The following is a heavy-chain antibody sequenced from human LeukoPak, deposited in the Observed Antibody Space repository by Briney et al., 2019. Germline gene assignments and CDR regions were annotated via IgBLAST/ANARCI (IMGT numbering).Heavy chain of an antibody. V-gene: IGHV3-23*01. CDR1: GFTFSNYA. CDR3: TGGGWSTDAFDI. Sequence: TGGSLRLSCAASGFTFSNYAMSWVRQAPGKRLEWVSGITGSGGSTNYADSVKGRFTISRDNSKNTLYLQMSSLRAEDTAVYYCTGGGWSTDAFDIWGQGTMVTVSS. CDR2: ITGSGGST. D-gene: IGHD6-19*01. J-gene: IGHJ3*02.